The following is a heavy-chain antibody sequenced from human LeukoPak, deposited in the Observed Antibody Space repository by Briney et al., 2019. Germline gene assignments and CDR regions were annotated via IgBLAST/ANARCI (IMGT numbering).Heavy chain of an antibody. CDR1: GGSFSGYY. J-gene: IGHJ4*02. Sequence: PSETLSLTCAVYGGSFSGYYWSWIRQPPGKGLEWIGEINHSRSTNYNPSLKSRVTISVDTSKNQFSLKLSSVTAADTAVYYCARDYVSRYFDWLPLQRGYFDYWGQGTLVTVSS. CDR2: INHSRST. D-gene: IGHD3-9*01. CDR3: ARDYVSRYFDWLPLQRGYFDY. V-gene: IGHV4-34*01.